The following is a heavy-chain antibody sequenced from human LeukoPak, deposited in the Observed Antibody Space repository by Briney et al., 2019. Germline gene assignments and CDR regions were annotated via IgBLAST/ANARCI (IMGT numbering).Heavy chain of an antibody. V-gene: IGHV4-4*07. J-gene: IGHJ4*02. CDR2: IYTSGST. D-gene: IGHD6-25*01. Sequence: SETLSLTCTVSGGSISSYYCSWIRQPAGKGLEWIGRIYTSGSTNCNPSLKSRVTMSVDTSKNQFSLKLSSVTAADMAVYYCARLAAAGAFFDFWGQGTLVTVSS. CDR3: ARLAAAGAFFDF. CDR1: GGSISSYY.